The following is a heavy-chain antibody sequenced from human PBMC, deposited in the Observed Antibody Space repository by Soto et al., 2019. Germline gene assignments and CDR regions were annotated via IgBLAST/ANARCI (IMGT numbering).Heavy chain of an antibody. V-gene: IGHV1-8*01. CDR2: MNPNSGNT. CDR3: ARGGLSGSPPFSYTSSGMDV. J-gene: IGHJ6*04. Sequence: QVQLVQSGAEVKKPGASVKVSCKASGYTFTSYDINWVRQATGQGLEWMGWMNPNSGNTGYAQKFQGRVTMTRNTSITTAYMGMNSLRSEDTAAYYCARGGLSGSPPFSYTSSGMDVGGKGPTVTVSS. D-gene: IGHD3-10*01. CDR1: GYTFTSYD.